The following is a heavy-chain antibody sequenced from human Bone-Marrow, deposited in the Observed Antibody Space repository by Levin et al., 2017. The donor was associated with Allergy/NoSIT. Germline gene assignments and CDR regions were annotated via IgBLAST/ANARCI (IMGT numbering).Heavy chain of an antibody. CDR3: ASVRVPANDAFDM. Sequence: GASVKVSCETSGYTFSAYFLHWVRQAPGQGLEWMGRINPKSGGTNYAQKFQGRVTMTSDTSITTAYMELSSLTSDDTAVYFCASVRVPANDAFDMWGQGTMVTVSS. CDR1: GYTFSAYF. V-gene: IGHV1-2*06. CDR2: INPKSGGT. D-gene: IGHD2-2*01. J-gene: IGHJ3*02.